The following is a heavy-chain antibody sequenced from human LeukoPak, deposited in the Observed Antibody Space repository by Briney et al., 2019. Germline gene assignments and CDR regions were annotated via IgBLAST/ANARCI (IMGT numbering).Heavy chain of an antibody. CDR3: ARDPRDY. CDR1: GYTFTNFG. J-gene: IGHJ4*02. V-gene: IGHV1-18*01. CDR2: ISAHNGDT. Sequence: ASVKVSCKASGYTFTNFGISWVRQAPGQGLEWMGWISAHNGDTKYSQTFQGRVAMTTDTSTSTAYMELRSLRSDDTAVYYCARDPRDYWGQGTLVTVSS.